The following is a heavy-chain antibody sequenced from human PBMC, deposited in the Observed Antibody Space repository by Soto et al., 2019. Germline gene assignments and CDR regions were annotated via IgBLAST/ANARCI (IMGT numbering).Heavy chain of an antibody. Sequence: SETLSLTCAVYGGSFSGYYWSWIRQPPGKGLEWIGEINHSGSTNYNPSLKSRVTISVDTSKNQFSLKLSSVTAADTAVYYCERGGTMVRGVSHSYYMDVWGKGTTVTV. D-gene: IGHD3-10*01. J-gene: IGHJ6*03. CDR2: INHSGST. V-gene: IGHV4-34*01. CDR3: ERGGTMVRGVSHSYYMDV. CDR1: GGSFSGYY.